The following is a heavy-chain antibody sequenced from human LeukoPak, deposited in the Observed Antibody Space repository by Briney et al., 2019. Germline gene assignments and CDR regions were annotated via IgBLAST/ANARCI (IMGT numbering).Heavy chain of an antibody. CDR2: NNGAGDNT. CDR1: GYTFSSHG. J-gene: IGHJ4*02. CDR3: AKVSVCYGCYLDY. V-gene: IGHV3-23*01. D-gene: IGHD3-16*01. Sequence: GGSLRLSCAASGYTFSSHGLTWVRQAPGKGLEWVSTNNGAGDNTYYAETVKGRFTISRDNSKNTLYLQMHSLRAEDTATYYCAKVSVCYGCYLDYWGQGTLVTVS.